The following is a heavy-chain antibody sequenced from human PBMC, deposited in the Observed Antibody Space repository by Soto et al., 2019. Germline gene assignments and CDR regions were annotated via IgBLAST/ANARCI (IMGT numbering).Heavy chain of an antibody. CDR2: ISGSAIST. D-gene: IGHD1-1*01. CDR1: GFTFSSSA. J-gene: IGHJ4*01. CDR3: VNWNDEDVD. Sequence: EVHLLESGGGFVQPGGSLRLSCVASGFTFSSSAMTWVRQAPGKGLEWVASISGSAISTEYAASVRGRFTIFRDNSKNTVFLQIQSLRADDSATYYCVNWNDEDVDWGQGTLVAVSS. V-gene: IGHV3-23*01.